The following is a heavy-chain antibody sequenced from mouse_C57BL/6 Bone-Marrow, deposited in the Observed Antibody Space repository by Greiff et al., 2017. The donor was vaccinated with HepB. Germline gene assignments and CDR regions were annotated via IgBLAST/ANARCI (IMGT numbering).Heavy chain of an antibody. CDR1: GYTFTSYW. V-gene: IGHV1-64*01. D-gene: IGHD1-1*01. CDR2: IHPNSGST. J-gene: IGHJ4*01. Sequence: QVHVKQSGAELVKPGASVKLSCKASGYTFTSYWMHWVKQRPGQGLEWIGMIHPNSGSTNYNEKFKSKATLTVDKSSSTAYMQLSSLTSEDSAVYYCALLLRYYAMDYWGQGTSVTVSS. CDR3: ALLLRYYAMDY.